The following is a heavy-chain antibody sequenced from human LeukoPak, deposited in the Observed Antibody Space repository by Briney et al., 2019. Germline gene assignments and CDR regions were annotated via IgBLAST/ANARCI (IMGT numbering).Heavy chain of an antibody. D-gene: IGHD3-10*01. J-gene: IGHJ4*02. CDR3: AREALLWIGELHHVLDY. Sequence: SATLSLTCSVSGDSITSRNWWTWVRQTPEKGLEWIGEIFHTGSTNYNPSVEGRVTISIDKSKNQFSLKLSSVTAADTAVYYCAREALLWIGELHHVLDYWGQGTLVTVSS. V-gene: IGHV4-4*02. CDR1: GDSITSRNW. CDR2: IFHTGST.